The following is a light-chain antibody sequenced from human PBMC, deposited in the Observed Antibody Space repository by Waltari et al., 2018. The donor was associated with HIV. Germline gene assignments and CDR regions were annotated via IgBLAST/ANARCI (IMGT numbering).Light chain of an antibody. CDR2: GNY. CDR3: ASWEASLNGCV. CDR1: TSNIGIKT. V-gene: IGLV1-44*01. J-gene: IGLJ3*02. Sequence: QSVVTQPPSVSGTPGQTVTISCSGSTSNIGIKTVNWYQHLPGTAPKRLIYGNYPRTSGVPDRFSASKSGTSASLAISGLQSEDEADYYCASWEASLNGCVFGGGTKLTVL.